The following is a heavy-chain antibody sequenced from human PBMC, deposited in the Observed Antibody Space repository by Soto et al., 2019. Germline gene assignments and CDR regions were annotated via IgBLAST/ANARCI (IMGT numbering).Heavy chain of an antibody. J-gene: IGHJ6*02. Sequence: QLQLQESGPGLVKASETLALTYSVSGGTTSSNEYYWAWIRQPPRKGLEWTAAIYSSRNTYYNASHKSRVTVSIDTSNNLVLLKRTSVTARDTAVYYSARLLVRPFGMDVWGQGTTVTVS. CDR1: GGTTSSNEYY. CDR3: ARLLVRPFGMDV. V-gene: IGHV4-39*01. CDR2: IYSSRNT.